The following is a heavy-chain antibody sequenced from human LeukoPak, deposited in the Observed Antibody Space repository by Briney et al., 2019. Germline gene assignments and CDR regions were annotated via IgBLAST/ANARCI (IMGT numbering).Heavy chain of an antibody. V-gene: IGHV3-48*01. CDR2: ISSSSSNI. CDR1: GFTFSSYA. J-gene: IGHJ4*02. Sequence: GGSLRLSCAASGFTFSSYAMNWVRQAPGKGLEWVSYISSSSSNIYYADSVKGRFTISRDNAKNSLYLQMHSLRAEDTAVYYCAREGSGSSNDYWGQGTLVTVSS. D-gene: IGHD3-10*01. CDR3: AREGSGSSNDY.